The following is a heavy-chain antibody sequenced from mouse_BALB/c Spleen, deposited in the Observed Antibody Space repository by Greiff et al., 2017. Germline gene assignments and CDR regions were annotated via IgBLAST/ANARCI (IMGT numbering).Heavy chain of an antibody. D-gene: IGHD2-3*01. CDR2: IWSGGST. V-gene: IGHV2-2*02. CDR1: GFSLTSYG. Sequence: QVQLKESGPGLVQPSQSLSITCTVSGFSLTSYGVHWVRQSPGKGLEWLGVIWSGGSTDYNAAFISRLSISKDNSKSQVFFKMNSLQANDTAIYYCARDSDGYYSWFAYWGQGTLVTVSA. CDR3: ARDSDGYYSWFAY. J-gene: IGHJ3*01.